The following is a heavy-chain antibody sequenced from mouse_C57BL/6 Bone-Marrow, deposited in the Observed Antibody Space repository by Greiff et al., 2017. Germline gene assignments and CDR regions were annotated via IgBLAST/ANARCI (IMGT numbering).Heavy chain of an antibody. CDR2: IHPNSCSN. CDR1: GYTFTSYW. V-gene: IGHV1-64*01. Sequence: VQLQQPGAELVEPGALVKLSCKAFGYTFTSYWLHWVKPRPGQGLELIGMIHPNSCSNNYNEKFKSKATLTVDKSSSTAYMQLSSRTSEDSAVDYCAELGREWYFDVWGTGTTVTVSS. J-gene: IGHJ1*03. CDR3: AELGREWYFDV. D-gene: IGHD4-1*01.